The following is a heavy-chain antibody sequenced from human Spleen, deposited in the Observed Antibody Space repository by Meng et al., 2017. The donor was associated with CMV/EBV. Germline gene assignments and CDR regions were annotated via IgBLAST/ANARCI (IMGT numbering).Heavy chain of an antibody. CDR3: AKLTGHDAFDI. Sequence: GESLKISCAASGFTFSSYAMSWVRQAPGKGLEWVSAISGSGGSTYYADSVKGRFTISRDNSKNTLYLQMNSLRAEDTAVYYCAKLTGHDAFDIWGQGTMVTVSS. CDR2: ISGSGGST. V-gene: IGHV3-23*01. CDR1: GFTFSSYA. J-gene: IGHJ3*02. D-gene: IGHD7-27*01.